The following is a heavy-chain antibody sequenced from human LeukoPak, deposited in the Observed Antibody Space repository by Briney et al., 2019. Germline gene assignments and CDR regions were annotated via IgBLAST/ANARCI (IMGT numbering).Heavy chain of an antibody. CDR3: ARNTLFAFDI. J-gene: IGHJ3*02. CDR2: IYNDGST. CDR1: GFTFSSYE. Sequence: PGGSLRLSCAASGFTFSSYEMNWVRQAPGKGLEWVSIIYNDGSTYYADSMKGRFTISRDNSKNTLHLQVNSLRAEDTAMYYCARNTLFAFDIWGQGTMVTVSS. V-gene: IGHV3-53*01.